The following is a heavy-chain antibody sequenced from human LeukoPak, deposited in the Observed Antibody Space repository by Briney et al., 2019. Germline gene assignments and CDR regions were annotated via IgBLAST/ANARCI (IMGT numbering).Heavy chain of an antibody. CDR1: GGSISSSSYY. J-gene: IGHJ3*02. CDR2: IYYSGST. CDR3: ARGRDGYGDAFDI. D-gene: IGHD5-24*01. Sequence: TPSETLSLTCTVSGGSISSSSYYWGWIHQPPGKGLEWIGSIYYSGSTYYNPSLKSRVTISVDTSKNQFSLKLSSVTAADTAVYYCARGRDGYGDAFDIWGQGTMVTVSS. V-gene: IGHV4-39*07.